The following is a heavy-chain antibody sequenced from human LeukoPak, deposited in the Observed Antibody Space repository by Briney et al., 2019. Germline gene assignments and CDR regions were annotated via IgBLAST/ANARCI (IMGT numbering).Heavy chain of an antibody. V-gene: IGHV3-33*06. CDR3: AKGYSSSSRFDY. Sequence: GGSLRLPCAAYGFTFNTYGMNWVRQAPGKGLEWVAVIWYDGSIKYYPDSVKGRFTISRDNSKNTLYLQINSLRAEDTAVYYCAKGYSSSSRFDYWGQGTLVTVSS. CDR2: IWYDGSIK. J-gene: IGHJ4*02. D-gene: IGHD6-6*01. CDR1: GFTFNTYG.